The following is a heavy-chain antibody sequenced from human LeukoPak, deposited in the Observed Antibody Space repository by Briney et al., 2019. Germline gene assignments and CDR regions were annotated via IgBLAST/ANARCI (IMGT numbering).Heavy chain of an antibody. V-gene: IGHV1-2*02. Sequence: ASVKVSCKASGYTFTGYYMHWVRQAPGQGLEWMGWINPNSGGTNCAQKFQGRVTMTRDTSINTAYMELSSLRFDDTALYYCAKDRGDSSGFNWFDPWGQGTLVTVSS. CDR2: INPNSGGT. D-gene: IGHD6-19*01. CDR1: GYTFTGYY. CDR3: AKDRGDSSGFNWFDP. J-gene: IGHJ5*02.